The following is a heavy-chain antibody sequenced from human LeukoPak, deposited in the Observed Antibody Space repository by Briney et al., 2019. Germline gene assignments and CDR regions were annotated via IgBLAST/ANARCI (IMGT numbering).Heavy chain of an antibody. CDR2: ISAYNGNT. D-gene: IGHD6-6*01. Sequence: ASVKVSCKASGYTFTSYGISWVRQAPGQGLEWMGWISAYNGNTNYAQKFQGRVTITADESTSTAYMELSSLRSEDTAVYYCARGLKYSSSSPYYYYGMDVWGQGTTVTVSS. J-gene: IGHJ6*02. CDR3: ARGLKYSSSSPYYYYGMDV. V-gene: IGHV1-18*01. CDR1: GYTFTSYG.